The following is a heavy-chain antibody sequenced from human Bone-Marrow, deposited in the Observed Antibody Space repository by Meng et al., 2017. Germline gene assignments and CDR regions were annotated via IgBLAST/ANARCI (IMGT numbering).Heavy chain of an antibody. Sequence: VPLVQSVAVEKRPGASLTVSCKPSGYSFTAYYIHWVRQAPGQGLEWLGHINPNSGDTLYAQKFQGRDSMTGDTSISTAYVELSSLRSDDTAVYYCVRDENISLGKLFGDYWGQGTMVTVSS. CDR3: VRDENISLGKLFGDY. CDR1: GYSFTAYY. D-gene: IGHD2-21*01. J-gene: IGHJ4*02. CDR2: INPNSGDT. V-gene: IGHV1-2*06.